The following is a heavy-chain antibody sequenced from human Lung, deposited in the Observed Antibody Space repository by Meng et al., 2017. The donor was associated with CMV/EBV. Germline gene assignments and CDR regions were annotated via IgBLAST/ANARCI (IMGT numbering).Heavy chain of an antibody. CDR2: IWYDGSSK. D-gene: IGHD1-26*01. V-gene: IGHV3-33*06. Sequence: SLKISCAASGFTFSSYGMHWVRQAPGKGLEWVAVIWYDGSSKYYADSVKGRFTISRDNSKNTLYLQMNSLRAEDTAVYYCAKFRGGIYYVYYFDYWGQGTXVTVSS. CDR3: AKFRGGIYYVYYFDY. CDR1: GFTFSSYG. J-gene: IGHJ4*02.